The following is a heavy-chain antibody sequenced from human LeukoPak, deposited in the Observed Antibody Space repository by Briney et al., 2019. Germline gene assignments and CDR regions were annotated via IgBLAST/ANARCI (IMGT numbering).Heavy chain of an antibody. CDR2: IYPCDSDT. CDR1: GYSFTNYW. CDR3: ARPSSGLFDY. J-gene: IGHJ4*02. V-gene: IGHV5-51*01. D-gene: IGHD6-19*01. Sequence: GEALKISRKGSGYSFTNYWIGWVRPMPRKGLEWMGIIYPCDSDTRYSPSFQGQVTISADKSISTAYLQWSSLKASDTAMYYCARPSSGLFDYWGQGPLVTVSS.